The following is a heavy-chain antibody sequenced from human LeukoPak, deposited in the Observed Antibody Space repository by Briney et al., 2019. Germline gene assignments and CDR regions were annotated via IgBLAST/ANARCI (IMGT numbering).Heavy chain of an antibody. J-gene: IGHJ4*02. CDR3: ATFTPYCGGDCPDY. D-gene: IGHD2-21*02. V-gene: IGHV1-24*01. CDR2: FDPEDGET. Sequence: ASVKVSCKVSGYTLTELSMHWARQAPGKGLEWMGGFDPEDGETIYAQKFQGRVIMTEDTSTDTAYMELSSLRSEDTAVYYCATFTPYCGGDCPDYWGQGTLVTVSS. CDR1: GYTLTELS.